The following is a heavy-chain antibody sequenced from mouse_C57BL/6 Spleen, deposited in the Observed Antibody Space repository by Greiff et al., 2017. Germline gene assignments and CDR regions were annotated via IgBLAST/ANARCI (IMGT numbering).Heavy chain of an antibody. Sequence: QVTLKVSGPGILQPSPSLSLTCSFSGFSLSTSNMGIGWIRQPSGMGLEWLAHIWWNDDKYYNPSRKSRLTISKDTSNNQVFLKITSVDTADTATYYCAQMRYYDYGGALWLAYWGQGTLVTVSA. CDR2: IWWNDDK. CDR3: AQMRYYDYGGALWLAY. CDR1: GFSLSTSNMG. J-gene: IGHJ3*01. D-gene: IGHD2-4*01. V-gene: IGHV8-5*01.